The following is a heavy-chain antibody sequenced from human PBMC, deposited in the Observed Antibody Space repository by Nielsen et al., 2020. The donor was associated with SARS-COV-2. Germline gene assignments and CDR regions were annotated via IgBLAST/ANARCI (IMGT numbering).Heavy chain of an antibody. CDR1: GFTFDDYA. J-gene: IGHJ6*02. Sequence: SLKISCAASGFTFDDYAMHWVRQAPGKGLEWVSGISWNSGSIGYADSVKGRFTISRDNAKNSLYLQMNSLRAEDTAVYYCAKLPEPRRNYYYGMDVWGQGTTVTVSS. CDR2: ISWNSGSI. CDR3: AKLPEPRRNYYYGMDV. D-gene: IGHD1-14*01. V-gene: IGHV3-9*01.